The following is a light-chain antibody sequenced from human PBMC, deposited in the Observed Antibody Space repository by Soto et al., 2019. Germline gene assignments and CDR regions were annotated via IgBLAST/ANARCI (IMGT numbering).Light chain of an antibody. CDR1: QGIRHD. J-gene: IGKJ4*01. Sequence: AIRLTQSPSSLCASVGDRVNITCRASQGIRHDLGWYQQQPGQAPKLLIYTTSTLQSGVPSRFSGSGSGTDFTLTISCLQPEDFATYYCLQSYIYPLTFGGGTKVEI. CDR3: LQSYIYPLT. CDR2: TTS. V-gene: IGKV1-6*01.